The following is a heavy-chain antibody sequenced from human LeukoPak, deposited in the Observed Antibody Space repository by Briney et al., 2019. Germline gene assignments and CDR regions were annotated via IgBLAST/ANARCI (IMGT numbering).Heavy chain of an antibody. CDR3: ARGEQQLAGGLFDP. CDR1: GGSISSYY. V-gene: IGHV4-59*01. CDR2: IYYSGST. J-gene: IGHJ5*02. Sequence: SETLSLTCTVSGGSISSYYWSWIRQPPGKGLEWIGYIYYSGSTNYNPSLKSRVTISVDTSKNQFSLKLSSVTAADTAVYYCARGEQQLAGGLFDPWGQGTLVTVSS. D-gene: IGHD6-13*01.